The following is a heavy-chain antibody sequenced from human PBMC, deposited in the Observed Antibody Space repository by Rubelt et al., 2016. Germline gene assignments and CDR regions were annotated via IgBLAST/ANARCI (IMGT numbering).Heavy chain of an antibody. D-gene: IGHD3-3*01. CDR2: IWYDGSNT. CDR1: GFTFRNYG. V-gene: IGHV3-33*01. CDR3: ARGPFYGFWSGSEN. J-gene: IGHJ4*02. Sequence: QVQLVQSGGGVVQPGRSLRLSCEASGFTFRNYGMNWVRQAPGKGLEWVALIWYDGSNTYYTDSVKGRFTSSRDDSKNTVYLEMNSLRADDTAVYYCARGPFYGFWSGSENWGQGTLVNVSS.